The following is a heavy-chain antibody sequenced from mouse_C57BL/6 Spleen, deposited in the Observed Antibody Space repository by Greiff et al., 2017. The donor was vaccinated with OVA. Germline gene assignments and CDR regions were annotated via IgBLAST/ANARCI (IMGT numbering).Heavy chain of an antibody. CDR1: GYTFTSYW. D-gene: IGHD3-2*02. J-gene: IGHJ2*01. CDR2: IDPSDSYT. CDR3: ARDSSGYSHFDY. Sequence: QVQLQQPGAELVMPGASVKLSCKASGYTFTSYWMHWVKQRPGQGLEWIGEIDPSDSYTNYNQKFKGKSTLTVDKSSSTAYMQLSSLTSEDSAVYYCARDSSGYSHFDYWGQGTTLTVSS. V-gene: IGHV1-69*01.